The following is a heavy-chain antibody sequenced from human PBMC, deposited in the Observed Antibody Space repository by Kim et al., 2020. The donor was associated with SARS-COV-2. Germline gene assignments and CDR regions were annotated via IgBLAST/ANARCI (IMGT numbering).Heavy chain of an antibody. CDR1: GFPFSIHW. D-gene: IGHD6-13*01. Sequence: GGSLRLSCVASGFPFSIHWLRWVRQAPGRGLESVANIKHDGSEEYYVDSVKSRFTISRDNSKSSLYLQLNSLRAEDTVVYYCGIALSGSIWSGDYWGQGTLVTVSS. CDR2: IKHDGSEE. CDR3: GIALSGSIWSGDY. J-gene: IGHJ4*02. V-gene: IGHV3-7*01.